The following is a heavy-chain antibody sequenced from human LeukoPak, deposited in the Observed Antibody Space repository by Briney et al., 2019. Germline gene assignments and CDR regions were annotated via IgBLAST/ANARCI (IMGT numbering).Heavy chain of an antibody. Sequence: GGSLRLSCAASGFPFSSYSMHWVRQAPGNGLEWVTVISNDGSHKYYADSVKGRFIISRDNSKNTLSLQMNTLRPDDTAVFYCARDPNRLADYGGDYFDHWGQGTLVTVSS. J-gene: IGHJ4*02. CDR3: ARDPNRLADYGGDYFDH. V-gene: IGHV3-30*04. CDR2: ISNDGSHK. D-gene: IGHD4-23*01. CDR1: GFPFSSYS.